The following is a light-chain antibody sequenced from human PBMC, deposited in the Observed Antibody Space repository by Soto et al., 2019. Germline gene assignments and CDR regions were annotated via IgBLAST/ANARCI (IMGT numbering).Light chain of an antibody. CDR1: QAISNF. CDR3: QQYHSYPVT. J-gene: IGKJ4*01. V-gene: IGKV1-16*02. Sequence: DIQMTQSPSSLSASVGDTVTITCRASQAISNFLAWFQQKPGKAPKSLIYGASSLQSGVPSKFSGRGSDTDFTLTISSLQPEDSATYFCQQYHSYPVTFGGGTKVEI. CDR2: GAS.